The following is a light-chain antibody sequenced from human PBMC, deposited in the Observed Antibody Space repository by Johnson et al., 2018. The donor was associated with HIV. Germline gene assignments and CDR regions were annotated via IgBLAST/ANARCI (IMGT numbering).Light chain of an antibody. CDR3: GTWDSSLIAFYV. Sequence: QSVLTQPPSVSAAPGQKVTISCSGSSSNIGNNYVSWYQQFPGTAPKLLIYDNNKRPSGIPDRFSGSKSGTSATLGITGLQTGDAADYYCGTWDSSLIAFYVFGTGTKVTVL. CDR1: SSNIGNNY. J-gene: IGLJ1*01. V-gene: IGLV1-51*01. CDR2: DNN.